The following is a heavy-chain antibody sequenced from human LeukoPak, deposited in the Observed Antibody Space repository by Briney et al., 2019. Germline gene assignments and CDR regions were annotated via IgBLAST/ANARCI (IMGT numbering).Heavy chain of an antibody. CDR2: ISSSSTTI. Sequence: PGGSLRLSCAASGFTFSSYSMMWVRQAPGKGLEWVSYISSSSTTIHYADSVKGRFTISRDNAKNSVYLQMNSLRAEDTAVYYCARDPGISEAGTIGHFDYWGQGTLVTVSS. D-gene: IGHD6-13*01. V-gene: IGHV3-48*01. J-gene: IGHJ4*02. CDR1: GFTFSSYS. CDR3: ARDPGISEAGTIGHFDY.